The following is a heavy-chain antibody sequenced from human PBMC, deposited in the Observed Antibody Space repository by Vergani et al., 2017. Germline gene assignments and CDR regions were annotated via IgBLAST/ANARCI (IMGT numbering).Heavy chain of an antibody. V-gene: IGHV7-4-1*02. CDR2: INTNNGDP. Sequence: QVLVVQSGSEFKKPGASVKVSCKPSGYTFNTYAICWVRQAPGQGLEWMGWINTNNGDPTYDQDFTGRFIFSLDTSASTAYLEINNLKPEDTAFCYCAREGGPHSIWGQGTWVTVSS. J-gene: IGHJ4*03. D-gene: IGHD2-21*01. CDR1: GYTFNTYA. CDR3: AREGGPHSI.